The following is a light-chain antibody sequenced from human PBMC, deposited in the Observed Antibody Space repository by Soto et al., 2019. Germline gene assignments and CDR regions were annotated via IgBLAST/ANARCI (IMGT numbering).Light chain of an antibody. Sequence: DIQMTQSPSSLSASVGDRVTITCRASQGISNYVAWYQQKPGKPPKLLIYAASTLQSGVPSRFSGSGSATDFTLTINRLQPDDVATYSCQKYSSVPVFGPGTKVDIK. CDR3: QKYSSVPV. CDR2: AAS. V-gene: IGKV1-27*01. CDR1: QGISNY. J-gene: IGKJ3*01.